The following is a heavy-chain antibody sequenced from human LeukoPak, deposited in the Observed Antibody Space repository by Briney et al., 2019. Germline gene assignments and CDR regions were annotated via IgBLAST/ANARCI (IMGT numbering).Heavy chain of an antibody. CDR2: ISSSSSYI. J-gene: IGHJ3*02. CDR3: AREVYSSSRPADAFDI. CDR1: GFTFSSYN. V-gene: IGHV3-21*01. Sequence: GGSLRLSCAASGFTFSSYNMNWVRQAPGKGLEWVSSISSSSSYIYYADSVKGRFTISRDNAKNSLYLQMNGLRAEDMAVYYCAREVYSSSRPADAFDIWGQGTMVTVSS. D-gene: IGHD6-13*01.